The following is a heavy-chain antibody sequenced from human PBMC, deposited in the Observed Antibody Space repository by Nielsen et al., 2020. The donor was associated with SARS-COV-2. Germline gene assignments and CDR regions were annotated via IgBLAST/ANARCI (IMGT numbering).Heavy chain of an antibody. CDR2: ISYDGSNK. CDR3: ARVRSGSYYGSFDY. Sequence: GSLRLSCAASGFTFSASAMHWVRQAPGKGLEWVAVISYDGSNKYYADSVKGRFTISRDNSKNTLYLQMNSLRAEDTAVYYCARVRSGSYYGSFDYWGQGTLVTVSS. CDR1: GFTFSASA. D-gene: IGHD1-26*01. J-gene: IGHJ4*02. V-gene: IGHV3-30-3*01.